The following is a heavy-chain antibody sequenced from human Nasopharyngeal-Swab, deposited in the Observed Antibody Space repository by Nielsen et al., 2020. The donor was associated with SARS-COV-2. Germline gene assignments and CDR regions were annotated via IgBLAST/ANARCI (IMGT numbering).Heavy chain of an antibody. J-gene: IGHJ6*02. Sequence: SETLSLTCAVYGGSLSGYYWSWIRQPPGKGLEWIGEINHSGSTNYNPSLKSRVTVSVDTSKNQFSLKLSSVTAADTAVYYCARENVWGQGTTVTVSS. CDR1: GGSLSGYY. V-gene: IGHV4-34*01. CDR3: ARENV. CDR2: INHSGST.